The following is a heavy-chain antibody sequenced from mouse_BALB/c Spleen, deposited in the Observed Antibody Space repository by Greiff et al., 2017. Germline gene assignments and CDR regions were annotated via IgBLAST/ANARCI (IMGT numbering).Heavy chain of an antibody. Sequence: EVMLVESGGGLVKPGGSLKLSCAASGFTFSSYAMSWVRQTPEKRLEWVASISSGGSTYYPDSVKGRFTISRDNARNILYLQMSSLRSEDTAMYYCARGEITYYFDYWGQGTTLTVSS. CDR1: GFTFSSYA. CDR3: ARGEITYYFDY. CDR2: ISSGGST. J-gene: IGHJ2*01. V-gene: IGHV5-6-5*01. D-gene: IGHD1-1*01.